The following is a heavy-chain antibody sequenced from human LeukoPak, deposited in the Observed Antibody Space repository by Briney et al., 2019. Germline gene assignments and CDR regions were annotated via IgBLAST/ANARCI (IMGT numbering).Heavy chain of an antibody. J-gene: IGHJ4*02. D-gene: IGHD3-10*01. CDR1: GYTFTSYG. V-gene: IGHV1-2*02. CDR2: INPNSGGT. CDR3: ASGGWFGEDTLRY. Sequence: EASVKVSCKASGYTFTSYGISWVRQAPGQGLEWMGWINPNSGGTNYAQKFQGRVTMTRDTSISTAYMELSRLRSDDTAVYYCASGGWFGEDTLRYWGQGTLVTVSS.